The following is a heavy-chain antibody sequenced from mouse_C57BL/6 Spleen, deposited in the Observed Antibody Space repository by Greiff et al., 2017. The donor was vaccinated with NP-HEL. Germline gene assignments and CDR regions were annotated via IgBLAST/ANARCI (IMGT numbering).Heavy chain of an antibody. J-gene: IGHJ1*03. D-gene: IGHD2-4*01. V-gene: IGHV1-80*01. CDR2: IYPGDGDT. Sequence: QVQLQQSGAEPVKPGASVKISCKASGYAFSSYWMNWVKQRPGKGLEWIGQIYPGDGDTNYKGKFKGKATLTADKSSSTAYMQSSSLTSEDSAVYFCARLEIYDYDVDWYFDVWGTGTTVTVSS. CDR3: ARLEIYDYDVDWYFDV. CDR1: GYAFSSYW.